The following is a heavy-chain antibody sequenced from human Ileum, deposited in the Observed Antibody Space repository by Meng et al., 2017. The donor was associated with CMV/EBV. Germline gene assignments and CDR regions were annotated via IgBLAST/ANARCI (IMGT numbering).Heavy chain of an antibody. CDR3: AREALTSSDAFDI. CDR1: GFTFSSYS. CDR2: ISSSSSYI. J-gene: IGHJ3*02. V-gene: IGHV3-21*01. Sequence: GGSLRLSCAASGFTFSSYSMNWVRQAPGKGLEWVSSISSSSSYIYYADSVKGRFTISRDNAKNSLYLQMNSLRAEDTAVYYCAREALTSSDAFDIWGQGTKVTVSS.